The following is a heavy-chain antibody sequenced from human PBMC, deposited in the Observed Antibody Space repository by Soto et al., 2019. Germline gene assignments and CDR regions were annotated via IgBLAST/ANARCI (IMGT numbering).Heavy chain of an antibody. Sequence: QVQLVQSGAEEKKPGASGKVSCKASGYTFTSYAMHWVRQAPGQRLARMGWINAGNGNTKYSQKFQGRDTSTRDSLASTAYMELSRLRSEDTAVYDCACRGSGWDYWGQGTLVTVSS. J-gene: IGHJ4*02. V-gene: IGHV1-3*05. CDR1: GYTFTSYA. D-gene: IGHD6-19*01. CDR2: INAGNGNT. CDR3: ACRGSGWDY.